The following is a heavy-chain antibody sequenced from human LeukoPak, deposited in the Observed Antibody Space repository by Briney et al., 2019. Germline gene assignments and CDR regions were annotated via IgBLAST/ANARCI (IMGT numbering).Heavy chain of an antibody. D-gene: IGHD1-7*01. Sequence: ASVKVSCKASGGTFSSYAISWVRQAPGQGRAWMGGIIPIFGTANYAQKFQGRVTITTDESTSTAYMELSSLRSEDTAVYYCARDHGITGTTAIDYWGQGTLVTVSS. J-gene: IGHJ4*02. CDR2: IIPIFGTA. CDR3: ARDHGITGTTAIDY. V-gene: IGHV1-69*05. CDR1: GGTFSSYA.